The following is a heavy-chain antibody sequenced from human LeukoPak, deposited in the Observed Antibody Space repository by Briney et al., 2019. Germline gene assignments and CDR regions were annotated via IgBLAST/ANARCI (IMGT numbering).Heavy chain of an antibody. CDR2: INHSGST. CDR1: GGSFSGYY. J-gene: IGHJ5*02. CDR3: ARAALLQAESTAYNWFDP. V-gene: IGHV4-34*01. Sequence: PPETLSLTCAVYGGSFSGYYWSWIRQPPGKGLEWIGEINHSGSTNYNPSLKSRVTITVDTSKNQFSLKLSSVTAADTAVYYCARAALLQAESTAYNWFDPWSQGTLVTVSS. D-gene: IGHD4-11*01.